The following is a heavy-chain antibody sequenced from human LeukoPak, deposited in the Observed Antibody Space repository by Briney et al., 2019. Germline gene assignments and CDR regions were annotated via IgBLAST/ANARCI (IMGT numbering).Heavy chain of an antibody. J-gene: IGHJ4*02. V-gene: IGHV3-21*01. Sequence: GGSLRLSCTASGFMFSTYSMNWVRQAPGEGLEWVSSISSTSSYTYYADSVKGRFTMSRDNPKNSLYLQMNSLRAEDTAVYYCARGGIAVAGSDYWGQGTLVTVSS. CDR3: ARGGIAVAGSDY. D-gene: IGHD6-19*01. CDR2: ISSTSSYT. CDR1: GFMFSTYS.